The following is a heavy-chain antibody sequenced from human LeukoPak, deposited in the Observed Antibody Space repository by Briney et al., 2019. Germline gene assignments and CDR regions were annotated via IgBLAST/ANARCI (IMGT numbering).Heavy chain of an antibody. CDR1: GFTFTTFW. D-gene: IGHD3-16*01. CDR2: INPDGSTT. Sequence: PGGSLRLSCSASGFTFTTFWMNWVRQVPGKGLVWVSLINPDGSTTTYADSVKGRFTISRDNAKNTVYLQTNSLGGEDTAIYYCARDLRGSPDRWGQGTLVTVSS. CDR3: ARDLRGSPDR. V-gene: IGHV3-74*01. J-gene: IGHJ5*02.